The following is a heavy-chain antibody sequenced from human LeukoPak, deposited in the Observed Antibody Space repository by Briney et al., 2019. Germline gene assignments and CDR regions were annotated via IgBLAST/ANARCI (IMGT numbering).Heavy chain of an antibody. CDR2: ISSRGSTI. J-gene: IGHJ6*02. D-gene: IGHD3-16*01. CDR3: ARGKRGSYYYYGMDV. V-gene: IGHV3-11*01. Sequence: PGGSLRLSCAASGFTFSDYYMSWIRQAPGKGLEWVSYISSRGSTIYYAGSVKGRFTISRANAKNSLYLQMNSLRAEGTAVYYGARGKRGSYYYYGMDVWGQGTTVTVSS. CDR1: GFTFSDYY.